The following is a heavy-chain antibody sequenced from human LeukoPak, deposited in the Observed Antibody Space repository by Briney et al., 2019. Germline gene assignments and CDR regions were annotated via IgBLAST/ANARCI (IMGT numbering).Heavy chain of an antibody. CDR1: GFTFSSYN. CDR3: AREHSGYDFPGRDYYYMDV. D-gene: IGHD5-12*01. J-gene: IGHJ6*03. V-gene: IGHV3-21*01. Sequence: GGSLRLSCAASGFTFSSYNMNWVRQAPGKGLEWFSSISSTSRSYIYYADSVKGRFTISRDNAKNSLYLQMNSLRAEDTAVYYCAREHSGYDFPGRDYYYMDVWGKGTTVTVSS. CDR2: ISSTSRSYI.